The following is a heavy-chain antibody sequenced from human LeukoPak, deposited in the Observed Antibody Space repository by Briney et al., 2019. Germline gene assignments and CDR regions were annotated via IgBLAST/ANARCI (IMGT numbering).Heavy chain of an antibody. V-gene: IGHV5-51*01. CDR1: GYNFTSYW. D-gene: IGHD3-9*01. J-gene: IGHJ4*02. CDR2: IYPGDSDT. Sequence: GESLKISCKGSGYNFTSYWIGWVRQMPGKGLEWMGIIYPGDSDTRYSPSFQGQVTISADKSISTAYLQWSSLKASDTAMYYCARRFYDILTGYYFDYWGQGTLVTVSS. CDR3: ARRFYDILTGYYFDY.